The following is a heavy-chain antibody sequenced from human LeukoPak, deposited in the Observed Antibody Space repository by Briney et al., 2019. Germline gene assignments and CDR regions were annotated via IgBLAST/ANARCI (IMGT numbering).Heavy chain of an antibody. Sequence: SGGSLRLSCAASGFIFSSFGMHWVRQAPGKGLEWVANIKQDGSAKNYGDSVKGRFTISRDNAKNSLYLQMNSLRVEDTAVYYCAREGYGSGFVDVWGHGATVTVSS. V-gene: IGHV3-7*01. CDR2: IKQDGSAK. D-gene: IGHD3-10*01. J-gene: IGHJ6*02. CDR1: GFIFSSFG. CDR3: AREGYGSGFVDV.